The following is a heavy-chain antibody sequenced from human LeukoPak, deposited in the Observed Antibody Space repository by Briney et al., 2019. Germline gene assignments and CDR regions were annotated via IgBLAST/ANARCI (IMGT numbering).Heavy chain of an antibody. CDR2: SGTDGDT. V-gene: IGHV3-23*01. CDR3: AKKTPGTYPFDY. D-gene: IGHD6-13*01. Sequence: QSGGSLRLSCAASGFSFSSTAMNWVRQAPGKGLEWVSVSGTDGDTYYADSVQGRFTISRDNSRNTLYLQMTSLRADDTAVYYCAKKTPGTYPFDYWGQGTLVTVSP. CDR1: GFSFSSTA. J-gene: IGHJ4*02.